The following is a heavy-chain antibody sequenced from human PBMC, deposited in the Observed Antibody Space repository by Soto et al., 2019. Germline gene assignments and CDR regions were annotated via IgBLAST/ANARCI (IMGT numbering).Heavy chain of an antibody. CDR3: ARDRAAPTRITIFGVVIDYYGMDV. J-gene: IGHJ6*02. CDR1: GYTFTSYA. CDR2: INAGNGNT. Sequence: ASVKVSCKASGYTFTSYAMHWVRQAPGQRLEWMGWINAGNGNTKYSQKLQGRVTMTTDTSTSTAYMELRSLRSDDTAVYYCARDRAAPTRITIFGVVIDYYGMDVWGQGTTVTVSS. D-gene: IGHD3-3*01. V-gene: IGHV1-3*01.